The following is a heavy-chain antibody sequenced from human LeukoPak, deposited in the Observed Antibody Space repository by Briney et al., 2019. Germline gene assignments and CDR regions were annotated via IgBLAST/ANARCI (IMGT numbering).Heavy chain of an antibody. J-gene: IGHJ6*03. CDR3: AKDLKYDFWSGYYYYYYYMDV. CDR2: ISAGGGST. Sequence: GGSLRLSCAASGLTFSRYAMPWLRQAPGKGLEWVSAISAGGGSTYYADSVKGRFTISRDNSKNTLYLQMNSLRAEDTAVYYCAKDLKYDFWSGYYYYYYYMDVWGKGTTVTVSS. CDR1: GLTFSRYA. D-gene: IGHD3-3*01. V-gene: IGHV3-23*01.